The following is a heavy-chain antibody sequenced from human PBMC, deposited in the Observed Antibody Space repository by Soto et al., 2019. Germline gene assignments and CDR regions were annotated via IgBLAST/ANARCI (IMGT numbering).Heavy chain of an antibody. J-gene: IGHJ6*03. V-gene: IGHV3-11*01. CDR3: ARDLHQMISHTNYYYYLDG. Sequence: QVQLVESGGDLVKPGGSLRLSCVASGFSFSDYSMTWMRQAPGGGLDFVAFISNTAITDYYADSVKGRFTISRDNARNSVYLQLDSLTAEEAVVYYCARDLHQMISHTNYYYYLDGWRTASTVTVSS. CDR2: ISNTAITD. D-gene: IGHD3-16*01. CDR1: GFSFSDYS.